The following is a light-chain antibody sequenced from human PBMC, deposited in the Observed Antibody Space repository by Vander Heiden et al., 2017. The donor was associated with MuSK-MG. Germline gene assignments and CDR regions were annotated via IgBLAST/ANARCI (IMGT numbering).Light chain of an antibody. V-gene: IGLV1-44*01. Sequence: HSVLTPPPSASGTPGQRVTDSCSGSSSNLPANTVNWYQQLPGTAPKLLSYRNNQRPSGVPDRFSGSKSGTSASLAISGLQSEDEADYYCAAWDDSLNGVVFGGGTKLTVL. CDR2: RNN. CDR3: AAWDDSLNGVV. J-gene: IGLJ2*01. CDR1: SSNLPANT.